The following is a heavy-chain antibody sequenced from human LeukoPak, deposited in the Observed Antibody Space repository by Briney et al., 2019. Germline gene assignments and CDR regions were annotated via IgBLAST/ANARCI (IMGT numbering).Heavy chain of an antibody. CDR2: MNPNSGNT. J-gene: IGHJ5*02. CDR3: ARGRLKQLWLNDWFDP. CDR1: GYTFTSYD. Sequence: ASVKVSCKASGYTFTSYDINWVRQATGQGLEWMGWMNPNSGNTGYAQKFQGRVTITRNTSISTAYMELSSLRSEDTAVYYCARGRLKQLWLNDWFDPWGQGTLVTVSS. D-gene: IGHD5-18*01. V-gene: IGHV1-8*01.